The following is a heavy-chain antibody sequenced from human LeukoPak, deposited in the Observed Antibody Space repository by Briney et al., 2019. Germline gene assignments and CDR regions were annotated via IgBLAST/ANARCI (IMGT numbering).Heavy chain of an antibody. CDR3: ARELVSAAFDY. V-gene: IGHV1-46*01. CDR1: GYTFTSYY. J-gene: IGHJ4*02. D-gene: IGHD6-13*01. CDR2: INPSGGST. Sequence: ASVTVSCTASGYTFTSYYMHWVRQAPGQGLEWMGIINPSGGSTSYAQKFQGRVTMTRDTSTSTVYMELSSLRSEDTAVYYCARELVSAAFDYWGQGTLVTVSS.